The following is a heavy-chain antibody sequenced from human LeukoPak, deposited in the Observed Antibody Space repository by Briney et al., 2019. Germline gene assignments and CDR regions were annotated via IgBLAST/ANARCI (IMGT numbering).Heavy chain of an antibody. CDR1: GGSISSSSYY. D-gene: IGHD2-8*02. Sequence: PSETLSLTCTVSGGSISSSSYYWGWIRQPPGKGLEWIGSIYYSGSTYYNPSLKSRVTISVDTSKNQFSPKLSSVTAADTAVYYCAGATYWAYNWFDPWGQGTLVTVSS. V-gene: IGHV4-39*01. CDR2: IYYSGST. CDR3: AGATYWAYNWFDP. J-gene: IGHJ5*02.